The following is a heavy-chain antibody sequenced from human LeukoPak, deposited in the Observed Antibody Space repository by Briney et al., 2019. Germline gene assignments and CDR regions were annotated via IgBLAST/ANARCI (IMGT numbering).Heavy chain of an antibody. CDR2: TYYRSKWYN. Sequence: SQSLSLTCVISGDSVSSNSAALNWIRQSPSRGLEWLGRTYYRSKWYNDCAVSVRSRITINPDTSKTQFSLQLNSVTPEDTAVSYCARDEWYYDYVWGSYRFSYFDYWGQGTLVTVSS. V-gene: IGHV6-1*01. D-gene: IGHD3-16*02. CDR1: GDSVSSNSAA. J-gene: IGHJ4*02. CDR3: ARDEWYYDYVWGSYRFSYFDY.